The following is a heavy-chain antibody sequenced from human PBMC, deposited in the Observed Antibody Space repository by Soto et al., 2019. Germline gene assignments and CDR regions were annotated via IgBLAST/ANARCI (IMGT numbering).Heavy chain of an antibody. CDR2: VFYGAYT. V-gene: IGHV4-39*01. CDR3: ARGRWLRQSFDY. D-gene: IGHD5-12*01. CDR1: GDSISGSPYF. J-gene: IGHJ4*02. Sequence: SETLSLTCTVSGDSISGSPYFWGWIRQPPGKRLEWIGSVFYGAYTLYTPSLKSRATISVDTSRNQFYLTLTSVAAADTAVYYCARGRWLRQSFDYWGQGTLVTVSS.